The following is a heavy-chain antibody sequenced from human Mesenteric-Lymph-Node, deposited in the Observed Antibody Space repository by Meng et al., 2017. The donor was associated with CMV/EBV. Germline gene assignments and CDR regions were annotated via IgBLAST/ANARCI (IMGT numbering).Heavy chain of an antibody. Sequence: CAGYGGSFSGYYWSWIRQPPGKGLEWIGEINHSGSTNYNPSLKSRVTISVDTSKNQFSLKLSSVTAADTAVYYCARDPGYRSDGHFQHWGQGILVTVSS. CDR2: INHSGST. V-gene: IGHV4-34*01. CDR3: ARDPGYRSDGHFQH. D-gene: IGHD6-25*01. CDR1: GGSFSGYY. J-gene: IGHJ1*01.